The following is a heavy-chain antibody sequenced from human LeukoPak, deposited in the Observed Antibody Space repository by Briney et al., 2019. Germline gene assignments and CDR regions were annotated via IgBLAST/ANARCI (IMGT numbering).Heavy chain of an antibody. V-gene: IGHV4-4*02. CDR1: GGSISCSNW. Sequence: SETLSLTCAVSGGSISCSNWWSWVRQPPGKGLEWIGEIYHSGSTNYNPPLKSRVTISVDKSKNQFSLKLSSVTAADTAVYYCARASYCSGGSCYSTPFDYWGQGTLVTVSS. D-gene: IGHD2-15*01. CDR2: IYHSGST. CDR3: ARASYCSGGSCYSTPFDY. J-gene: IGHJ4*02.